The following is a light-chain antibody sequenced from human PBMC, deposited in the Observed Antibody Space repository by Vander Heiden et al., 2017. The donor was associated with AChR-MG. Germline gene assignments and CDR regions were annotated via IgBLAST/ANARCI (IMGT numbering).Light chain of an antibody. CDR1: SRDVGGYNY. J-gene: IGLJ2*01. CDR3: SSYTSSSTVV. Sequence: QSALTPPASVSGSPGQSLTISCTGPSRDVGGYNYFSWYQQHAGKAIKLMIYEGSRRPAVVANRFSGSKSGNTASLTIAGRQAEDEADYYCSSYTSSSTVVFGGGTKLTVL. CDR2: EGS. V-gene: IGLV2-14*01.